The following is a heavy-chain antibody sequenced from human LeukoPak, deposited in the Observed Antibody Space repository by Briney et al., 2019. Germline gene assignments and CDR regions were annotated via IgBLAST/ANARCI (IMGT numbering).Heavy chain of an antibody. CDR2: ISGGTSTI. Sequence: PGGSLRLSCAASGFTFSSYSMIWVRQAPGRGLEWVSYISGGTSTIYYADSVKGQFTISRDNAQNSLYLQMNSLRAEDTAVYYCARESRQYCSGGSCYSIYAFDVWGQGTMVTVSS. J-gene: IGHJ3*01. D-gene: IGHD2-15*01. V-gene: IGHV3-48*01. CDR3: ARESRQYCSGGSCYSIYAFDV. CDR1: GFTFSSYS.